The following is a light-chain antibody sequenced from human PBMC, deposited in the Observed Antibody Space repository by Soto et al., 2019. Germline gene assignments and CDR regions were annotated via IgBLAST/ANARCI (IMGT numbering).Light chain of an antibody. CDR3: SSYTSSSTLL. V-gene: IGLV2-14*01. CDR2: EVS. Sequence: QSVLTQPASVSGSPGQSITISCTGTSSDVGGYKYVSWYQHYPGKAPKLMIYEVSNRPSGVSNRFSGSKSGNTASLTISGLQAEDEADYYCSSYTSSSTLLFGTGTKVTVL. CDR1: SSDVGGYKY. J-gene: IGLJ1*01.